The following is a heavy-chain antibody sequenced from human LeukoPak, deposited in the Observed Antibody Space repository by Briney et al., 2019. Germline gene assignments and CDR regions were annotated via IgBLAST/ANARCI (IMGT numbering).Heavy chain of an antibody. Sequence: GGSLRLSCAASGITFSGYSMNWVRQAPGKGLEWVSYISRSSTTIYYADSVKGRFTISRDNAKNSLYLQMNSLRAEDTAVYYCAELGITMIGGVWGKGTTVTISS. J-gene: IGHJ6*04. D-gene: IGHD3-10*02. CDR1: GITFSGYS. CDR2: ISRSSTTI. V-gene: IGHV3-48*04. CDR3: AELGITMIGGV.